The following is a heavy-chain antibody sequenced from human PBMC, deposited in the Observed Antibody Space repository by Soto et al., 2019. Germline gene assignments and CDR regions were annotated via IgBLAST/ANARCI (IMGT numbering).Heavy chain of an antibody. V-gene: IGHV3-30-3*01. J-gene: IGHJ6*02. Sequence: SLRLSCAASGFTFSSYAMHWVRQAPGKGLEWVAVISYDGSNKYYADSVKGRFTISRDNSKNTLYLQMNSLRAEDTAVYYCARDRYDILTGLPDYYYYYGMDVWGQGTTVTSP. CDR1: GFTFSSYA. CDR2: ISYDGSNK. CDR3: ARDRYDILTGLPDYYYYYGMDV. D-gene: IGHD3-9*01.